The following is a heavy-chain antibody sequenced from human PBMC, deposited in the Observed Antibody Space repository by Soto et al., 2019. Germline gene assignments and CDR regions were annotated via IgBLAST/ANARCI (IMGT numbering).Heavy chain of an antibody. CDR3: ARVMYISGWPDAYYYYYGVDV. V-gene: IGHV6-1*01. D-gene: IGHD6-19*01. Sequence: SHTLSLTCAISGDSVSSNSAAWNWIRQSPSRGLEWLGRTYYRSKWYNDYAVSVKSRITINPDTSKNQFSLQLNSVTPEDTAVYYCARVMYISGWPDAYYYYYGVDVWGQGTTGTVSS. CDR1: GDSVSSNSAA. J-gene: IGHJ6*02. CDR2: TYYRSKWYN.